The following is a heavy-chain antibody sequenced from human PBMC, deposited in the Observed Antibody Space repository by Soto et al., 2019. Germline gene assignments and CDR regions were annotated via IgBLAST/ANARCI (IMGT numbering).Heavy chain of an antibody. CDR3: ARGVLA. J-gene: IGHJ5*02. D-gene: IGHD2-8*01. CDR1: GGSVNSGGYS. V-gene: IGHV4-30-2*01. Sequence: SETLSLTCSVSGGSVNSGGYSWSWIRQPPGKGLEWIGFISPSGSPAYNPSLKSRITISVDRSNNQISLELSSVTAADTAVYYCARGVLAWGPGTLVTVSS. CDR2: ISPSGSP.